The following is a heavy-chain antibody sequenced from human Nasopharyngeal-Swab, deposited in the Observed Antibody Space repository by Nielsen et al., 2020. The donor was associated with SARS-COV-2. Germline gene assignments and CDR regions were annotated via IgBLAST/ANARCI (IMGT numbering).Heavy chain of an antibody. CDR3: TVREIVVVTTGAFDI. CDR2: IRSKAYGGTT. CDR1: GFTVGDYA. Sequence: GSLRLSCTASGFTVGDYAMSWVRQAPGKGLEWVGFIRSKAYGGTTEYAASVKGRFTISRDDSKSIAYLQMNSLKTEDTAVYYCTVREIVVVTTGAFDIWGQWTIVTVSS. J-gene: IGHJ3*02. D-gene: IGHD3-22*01. V-gene: IGHV3-49*04.